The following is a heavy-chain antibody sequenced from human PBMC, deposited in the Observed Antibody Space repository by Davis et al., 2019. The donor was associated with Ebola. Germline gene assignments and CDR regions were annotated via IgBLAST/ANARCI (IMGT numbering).Heavy chain of an antibody. V-gene: IGHV3-53*01. CDR3: TRHVPGDFWYFDL. D-gene: IGHD4-17*01. J-gene: IGHJ2*01. CDR2: IYRDGRT. Sequence: GGSLRLSCAASGFIVSDKYMRWVRQAPGKGLEWVSVIYRDGRTYHADSVKGRFTISRDNSENTVYLQMNSLRAEDTAVYYCTRHVPGDFWYFDLWGRGTLVTVSS. CDR1: GFIVSDKY.